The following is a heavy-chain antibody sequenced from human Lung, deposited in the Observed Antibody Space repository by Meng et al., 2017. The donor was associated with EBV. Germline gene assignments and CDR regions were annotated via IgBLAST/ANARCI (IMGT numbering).Heavy chain of an antibody. CDR2: INHSGST. V-gene: IGHV4-34*01. CDR1: GGSFSGYY. D-gene: IGHD2-15*01. CDR3: AREWCSGGSCYPDY. Sequence: VQLHQWGPGLLKPSETLSLTCAVYGGSFSGYYWSWIRQPPGKGLEWIGEINHSGSTNYNPSLKSRVTISVDTSKNQFSLKLSSVTAADTAVYYCAREWCSGGSCYPDYWGQGTLVTVSS. J-gene: IGHJ4*02.